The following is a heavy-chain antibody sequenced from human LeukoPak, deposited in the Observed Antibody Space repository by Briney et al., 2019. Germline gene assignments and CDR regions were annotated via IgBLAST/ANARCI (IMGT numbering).Heavy chain of an antibody. Sequence: PSETLSLTCTVSGGSISSYYWSWIRQPPGKGLEWIGYIYYSGSTNYNPSLKSRVTISVDTSKNQFSLKLSSVTAADTAVYYCARHGPTQVVHYYYYYMDVWGKGTTVTVSS. V-gene: IGHV4-59*01. D-gene: IGHD2-15*01. CDR1: GGSISSYY. CDR2: IYYSGST. J-gene: IGHJ6*03. CDR3: ARHGPTQVVHYYYYYMDV.